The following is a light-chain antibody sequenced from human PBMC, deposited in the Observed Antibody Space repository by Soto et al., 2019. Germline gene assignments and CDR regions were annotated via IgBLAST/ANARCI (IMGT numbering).Light chain of an antibody. CDR1: QSVSSSY. CDR2: GAS. Sequence: EIVLTQSPGTLSWSPGERATLSCRASQSVSSSYLAWYQQKPGQAPRLLIYGASSRATGIPDRFSGSGSGTDFTLTISRLEPEDFAVYYCQQYGSAPWAFGQGTKVELK. J-gene: IGKJ1*01. V-gene: IGKV3-20*01. CDR3: QQYGSAPWA.